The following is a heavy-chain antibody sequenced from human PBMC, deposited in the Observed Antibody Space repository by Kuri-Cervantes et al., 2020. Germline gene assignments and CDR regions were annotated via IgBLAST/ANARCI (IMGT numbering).Heavy chain of an antibody. CDR2: IHWDGGNT. D-gene: IGHD1-7*01. V-gene: IGHV3-20*04. Sequence: ETLSLTCAASGFSFDDYGMGWVRQVPGKGLEWVSGIHWDGGNTGYADSVKGRFTISSDNSKKTLCLQMNSLSAEDTAVYYCAREGELNWFDPWGQGTLVTVSS. CDR3: AREGELNWFDP. J-gene: IGHJ5*02. CDR1: GFSFDDYG.